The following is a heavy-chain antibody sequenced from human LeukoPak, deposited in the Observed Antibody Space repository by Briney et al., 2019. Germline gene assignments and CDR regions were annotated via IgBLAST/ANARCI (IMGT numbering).Heavy chain of an antibody. CDR1: GGSISSSSYY. CDR2: IYNSGLT. CDR3: ARDPYCSGGSCYLNWFDP. J-gene: IGHJ5*02. V-gene: IGHV4-39*02. Sequence: PSETLSLTCTVSGGSISSSSYYWGWIRQPPGKGLEWIGSIYNSGLTYYNPSLKSRVTISVDTSKNQFSLKLSSVTAADTAVYYCARDPYCSGGSCYLNWFDPWGQGALVTVSS. D-gene: IGHD2-15*01.